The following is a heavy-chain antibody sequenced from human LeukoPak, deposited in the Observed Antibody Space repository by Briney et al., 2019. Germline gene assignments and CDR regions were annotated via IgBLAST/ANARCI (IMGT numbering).Heavy chain of an antibody. CDR2: MNPNSGNT. V-gene: IGHV1-8*01. Sequence: ASVKVSCKASGYTFTSYDINWVRQATGQGLEWMGWMNPNSGNTGYAQKFQGRVTMTRNTSISTVYMELSSLRSEDTAVYYCARDPYYYGSGSFDYYYMDVWGKGTTVTISS. D-gene: IGHD3-10*01. CDR1: GYTFTSYD. CDR3: ARDPYYYGSGSFDYYYMDV. J-gene: IGHJ6*03.